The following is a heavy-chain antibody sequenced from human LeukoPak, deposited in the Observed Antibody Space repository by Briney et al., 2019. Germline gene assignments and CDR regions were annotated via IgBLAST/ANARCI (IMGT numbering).Heavy chain of an antibody. D-gene: IGHD2-15*01. V-gene: IGHV5-51*01. CDR3: TRARYCSGGSCYAEY. J-gene: IGHJ4*02. Sequence: GESLKISCKGSGYSFTTYWIGWVRLMTGIGLEWMGIIYPGDSDTRYCPSFQGQVTISADKSISTAYLQWSSLKASDTAMYYCTRARYCSGGSCYAEYWGQGTLVTVSS. CDR1: GYSFTTYW. CDR2: IYPGDSDT.